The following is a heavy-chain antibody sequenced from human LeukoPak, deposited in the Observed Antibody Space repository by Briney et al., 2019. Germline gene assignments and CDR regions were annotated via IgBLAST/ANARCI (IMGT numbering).Heavy chain of an antibody. CDR1: GGSISSGDYY. D-gene: IGHD2-15*01. V-gene: IGHV4-30-4*01. CDR2: IYYSGST. Sequence: SETLSLTCTVSGGSISSGDYYWRWLRQPPGTGLEWLGYIYYSGSTYYNPSLKSRVTISVDTSKNQFSLKLSSVTAADTAVYYCASSGGSSVTYNWFDPWGQGTLVTVSS. CDR3: ASSGGSSVTYNWFDP. J-gene: IGHJ5*02.